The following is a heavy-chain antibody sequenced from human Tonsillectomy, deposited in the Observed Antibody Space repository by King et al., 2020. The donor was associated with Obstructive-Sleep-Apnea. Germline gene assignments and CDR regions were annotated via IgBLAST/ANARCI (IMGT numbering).Heavy chain of an antibody. Sequence: QLQESGPGLVKPSETLSLTCTVSDGSIRNYYWTWIRQPPGKGLEWIGYIYYSGSTNCNPPLKSRVTVSVDTSKNQLSLNLTAVTAADTAVYYCARGVPRSKLESGWAPFDIWGQGTMVTVSS. CDR1: DGSIRNYY. J-gene: IGHJ3*02. D-gene: IGHD6-19*01. V-gene: IGHV4-59*01. CDR2: IYYSGST. CDR3: ARGVPRSKLESGWAPFDI.